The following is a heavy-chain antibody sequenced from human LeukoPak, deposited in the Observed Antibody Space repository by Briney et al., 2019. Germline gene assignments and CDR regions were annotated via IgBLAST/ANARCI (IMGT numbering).Heavy chain of an antibody. Sequence: ASVKVSCKASGYTFTGYYMHWVRQAPGQGLEWMGWINPNSGGTNYAQKFQGRVTMTRDKSISTAYMELSRLRSDDTAVYYCARDALSYYYDSSGYGNWFDPWGQGTLVTVSS. J-gene: IGHJ5*02. D-gene: IGHD3-22*01. CDR1: GYTFTGYY. CDR2: INPNSGGT. CDR3: ARDALSYYYDSSGYGNWFDP. V-gene: IGHV1-2*02.